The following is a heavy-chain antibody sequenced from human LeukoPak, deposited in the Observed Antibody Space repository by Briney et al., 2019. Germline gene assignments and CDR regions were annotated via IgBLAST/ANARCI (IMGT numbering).Heavy chain of an antibody. CDR1: GVTVSTNY. CDR2: IYGGGNT. CDR3: ARSDDYNSRNVFNY. D-gene: IGHD5-24*01. J-gene: IGHJ4*02. V-gene: IGHV3-66*01. Sequence: GGSLRLSCTVSGVTVSTNYMSWVRQAPGTGLEWVSAIYGGGNTYYADSVKGRFTISIDNSKNTLYLQMNSLRAEDTALYYCARSDDYNSRNVFNYWGQGTLVTVSS.